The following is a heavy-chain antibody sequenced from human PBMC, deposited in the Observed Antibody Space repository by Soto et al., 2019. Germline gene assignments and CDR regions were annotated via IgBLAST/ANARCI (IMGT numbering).Heavy chain of an antibody. V-gene: IGHV4-59*08. CDR2: IYYSGST. J-gene: IGHJ6*04. CDR1: GASISNYY. CDR3: ARLVAEGNV. Sequence: QVQLQESGPGLVKPSETLSLTCTVSGASISNYYWSWIRQPPGKGLEWIGCIYYSGSTNYSPSLKSRVTISVDTSKNQFSLKLSSVTAADTAVYYCARLVAEGNVWGKGTTVTVSS. D-gene: IGHD2-15*01.